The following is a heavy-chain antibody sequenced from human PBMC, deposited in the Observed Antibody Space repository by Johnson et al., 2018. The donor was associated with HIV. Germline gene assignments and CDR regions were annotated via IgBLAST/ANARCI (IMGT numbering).Heavy chain of an antibody. CDR3: ASDYRPYSSAPDAFDI. D-gene: IGHD6-19*01. CDR1: GFTFSSYA. J-gene: IGHJ3*02. V-gene: IGHV3-30-3*01. Sequence: VQVVESGGGVVQPGRSLRLSCAASGFTFSSYAVHWVRQAPGKGLEWVAVISYDGSNKYYADSVKGRFTISRDNSKNTRYLQMSSLRAEDTAVFYCASDYRPYSSAPDAFDIWGQVTMVTVSS. CDR2: ISYDGSNK.